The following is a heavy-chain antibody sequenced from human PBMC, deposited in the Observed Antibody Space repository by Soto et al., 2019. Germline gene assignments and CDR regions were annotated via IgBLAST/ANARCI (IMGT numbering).Heavy chain of an antibody. CDR1: GYTFTHYA. CDR2: INAGSGNT. CDR3: ASGLAADGA. Sequence: QVQLVQSGAEVKKPGASVKVSCTASGYTFTHYAIHWVRHAPGQRLEWMGFINAGSGNTKYSQTFQGRLTFTKDTSASTAYMDLSSLRSEETAIYSCASGLAADGAWGQGTLVTVSS. J-gene: IGHJ5*02. V-gene: IGHV1-3*01. D-gene: IGHD6-13*01.